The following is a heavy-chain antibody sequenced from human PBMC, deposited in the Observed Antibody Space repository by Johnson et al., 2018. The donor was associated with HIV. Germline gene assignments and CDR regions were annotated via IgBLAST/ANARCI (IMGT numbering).Heavy chain of an antibody. D-gene: IGHD3-3*01. Sequence: QMQLVESGGGVVQPGRSLRLSCAASAFTFSSYAMHWVRQAPGKGLEWVAVISYDASNKYYADSVKGRFTISRDNSKNTLYLQMNSLRAEDTAIYYCAKTAWVFEGDASDIWGQGTMVTVSS. V-gene: IGHV3-30*04. CDR3: AKTAWVFEGDASDI. CDR2: ISYDASNK. CDR1: AFTFSSYA. J-gene: IGHJ3*02.